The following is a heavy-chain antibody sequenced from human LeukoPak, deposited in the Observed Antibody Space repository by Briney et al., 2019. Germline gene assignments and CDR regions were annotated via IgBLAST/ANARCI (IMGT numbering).Heavy chain of an antibody. CDR3: ATDIHTTYYDFWSGGGGAFDY. D-gene: IGHD3-3*01. Sequence: ASVKVSCKVSGYTLTELSMHWVRQAPGKGLEWMGGFDPEDGETIYAQKFQGRVTMTEDTSTDTAYMELSSLRSEDTAVYYCATDIHTTYYDFWSGGGGAFDYWGQGTLVTVSS. V-gene: IGHV1-24*01. CDR2: FDPEDGET. J-gene: IGHJ4*02. CDR1: GYTLTELS.